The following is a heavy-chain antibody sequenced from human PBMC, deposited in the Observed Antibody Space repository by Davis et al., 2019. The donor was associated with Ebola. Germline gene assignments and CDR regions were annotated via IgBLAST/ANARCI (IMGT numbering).Heavy chain of an antibody. CDR2: IIPIFGTA. J-gene: IGHJ3*02. Sequence: SVKVSCKASGGTFSSYAISWVRQAPGQGLEWMGGIIPIFGTANYAQKFQGRVTITADESTSTAYMELSSLRSEDTAVYYCARDDFRSPYHDAFDIWGQGTMVTVSS. CDR3: ARDDFRSPYHDAFDI. D-gene: IGHD3/OR15-3a*01. V-gene: IGHV1-69*13. CDR1: GGTFSSYA.